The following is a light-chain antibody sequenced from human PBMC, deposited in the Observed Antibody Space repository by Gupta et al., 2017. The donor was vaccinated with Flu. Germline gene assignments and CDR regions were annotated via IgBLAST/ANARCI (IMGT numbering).Light chain of an antibody. CDR3: MQASDLPWT. Sequence: VVLSQTRLSSLVSLGQPASISCRSSQSRVKSDVNICLHWLHQRPGEPPRLLIYKISKRFSGVPDRFSGSGAGKEFQLQISRVEPEDFCVYYCMQASDLPWTFGQGTKVEIK. J-gene: IGKJ1*01. CDR1: QSRVKSDVNIC. V-gene: IGKV2-24*01. CDR2: KIS.